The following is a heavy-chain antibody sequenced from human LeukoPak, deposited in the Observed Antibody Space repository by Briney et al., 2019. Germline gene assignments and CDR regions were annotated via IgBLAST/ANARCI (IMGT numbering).Heavy chain of an antibody. CDR1: GYTFTSYY. CDR2: INPSGGST. Sequence: ASVRVSCKASGYTFTSYYMHWVRQAPGQGLEWMGIINPSGGSTSYAQKFQGRGTMTRDTSTSTVYMELSSLRSEDTAVYYCARSSSIPWLRSWFDPWGQGTLVTVSS. CDR3: ARSSSIPWLRSWFDP. D-gene: IGHD5-12*01. J-gene: IGHJ5*02. V-gene: IGHV1-46*01.